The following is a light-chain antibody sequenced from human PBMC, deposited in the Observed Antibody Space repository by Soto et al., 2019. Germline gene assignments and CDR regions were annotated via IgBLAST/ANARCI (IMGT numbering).Light chain of an antibody. CDR2: DAS. CDR1: QSLSGN. J-gene: IGKJ1*01. V-gene: IGKV3-15*01. Sequence: IVMTQSPATLSLSPGERASLSCRASQSLSGNLAWYQQKPGQAPRLLIYDASSRATGIPARFSGIGSGTEFTLTTSSLQSEDLAVYYCQQYQNWPWTFGQGTKVDIK. CDR3: QQYQNWPWT.